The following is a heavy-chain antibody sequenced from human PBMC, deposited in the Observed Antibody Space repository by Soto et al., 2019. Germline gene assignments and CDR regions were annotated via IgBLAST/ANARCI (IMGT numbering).Heavy chain of an antibody. D-gene: IGHD3-10*02. CDR2: IYYSGST. CDR3: ARFSITMSQWTFDY. V-gene: IGHV4-31*03. J-gene: IGHJ4*02. CDR1: GGSISSGGYY. Sequence: SETLSLTCTVSGGSISSGGYYWSWIRQHPGKGLEWIGYIYYSGSTYYNPSLKSRVTISVDTSKNQFSLKLSSVTAADTAVYYCARFSITMSQWTFDYWGQGTLVTVYS.